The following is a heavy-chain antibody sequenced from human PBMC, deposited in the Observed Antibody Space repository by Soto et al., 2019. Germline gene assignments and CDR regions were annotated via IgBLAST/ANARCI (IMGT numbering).Heavy chain of an antibody. CDR2: ISGSGGST. Sequence: GGSLRLSCAASGFTFSSYAMSWVRQAPGKGLEWVSAISGSGGSTYYADSVKGRFTISRDNSKNTLYLQMNSLRAEDTALYYFSKGHSTWLWFGSYYYYGMDVWGQGTTVTVSS. CDR1: GFTFSSYA. V-gene: IGHV3-23*01. J-gene: IGHJ6*02. D-gene: IGHD3-10*01. CDR3: SKGHSTWLWFGSYYYYGMDV.